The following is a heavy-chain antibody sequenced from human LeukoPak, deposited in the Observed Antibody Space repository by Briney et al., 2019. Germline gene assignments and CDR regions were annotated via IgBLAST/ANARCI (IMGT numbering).Heavy chain of an antibody. Sequence: PGGSLRLSCAASGFTFSSYGMHWVRQAPGKGLEWVAFIRFDGSNEDYADSVKGRFTISRDNSKNTLYLQMNSLRAEDTAVYYCAKDVVPAAISFYYYYYMDVWGKGTTVTVSS. J-gene: IGHJ6*03. CDR2: IRFDGSNE. CDR3: AKDVVPAAISFYYYYYMDV. CDR1: GFTFSSYG. V-gene: IGHV3-30*02. D-gene: IGHD2-2*01.